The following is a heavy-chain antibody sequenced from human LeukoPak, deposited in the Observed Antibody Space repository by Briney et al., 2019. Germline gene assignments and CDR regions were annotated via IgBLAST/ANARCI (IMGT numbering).Heavy chain of an antibody. Sequence: PGGSLRLSCAASGIPFSSYSKNLVRPAPGEGLEWVSFISSSSSYIYYADSVKGRFTISRDNAKNSLYLQMNSLRAEDTAVYYCAREEGMDVWGKGTTVTVSS. V-gene: IGHV3-21*01. CDR3: AREEGMDV. CDR1: GIPFSSYS. CDR2: ISSSSSYI. J-gene: IGHJ6*04.